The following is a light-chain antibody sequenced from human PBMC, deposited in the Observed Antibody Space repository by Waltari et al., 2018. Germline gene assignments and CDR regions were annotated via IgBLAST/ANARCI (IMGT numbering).Light chain of an antibody. V-gene: IGLV2-14*03. CDR1: SGDVGGYGY. CDR2: DVT. J-gene: IGLJ2*01. Sequence: QSALTQPASVSGSPGQSITISCTGTSGDVGGYGYVSWYQHHPGKAPKLVIYDVTNRPSGISDRFSGSKSGTTASLSISGLQAEDEADYFCSSWTTSDTRKVIFGGGTKLTVL. CDR3: SSWTTSDTRKVI.